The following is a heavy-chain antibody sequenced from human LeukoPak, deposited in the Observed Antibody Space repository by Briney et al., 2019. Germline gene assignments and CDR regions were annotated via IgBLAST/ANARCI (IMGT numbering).Heavy chain of an antibody. V-gene: IGHV3-30*18. CDR2: ISSDGNGI. CDR1: GFTFSIYG. Sequence: PGRSLRLSCAASGFTFSIYGMHWVRQAPGKGLEWVAAISSDGNGIYYADSMRGRFTISRDNSRNTVSLQMNSLRAEDTAVYDCAKRGHYSSSWYHYFDYWGQGTLVTVSS. J-gene: IGHJ4*02. D-gene: IGHD6-13*01. CDR3: AKRGHYSSSWYHYFDY.